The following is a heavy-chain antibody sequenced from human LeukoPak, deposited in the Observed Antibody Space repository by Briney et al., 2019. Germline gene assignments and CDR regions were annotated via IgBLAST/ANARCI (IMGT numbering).Heavy chain of an antibody. V-gene: IGHV3-48*01. J-gene: IGHJ4*02. D-gene: IGHD2-2*01. Sequence: PGGSLRLSCAASGFTFSSYSMNWVRQAPGKGLEWVSYISSSSSTIYYADSVKGRFTISRDNAKNSLYLQMTSLRAEDTAVYYCARSYCSSTSCRPHFDYWCQGTLVTVSS. CDR2: ISSSSSTI. CDR1: GFTFSSYS. CDR3: ARSYCSSTSCRPHFDY.